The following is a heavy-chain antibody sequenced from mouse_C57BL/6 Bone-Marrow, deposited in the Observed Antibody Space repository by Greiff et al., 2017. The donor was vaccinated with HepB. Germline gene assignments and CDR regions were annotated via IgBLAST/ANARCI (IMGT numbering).Heavy chain of an antibody. CDR1: GYTFTSYW. V-gene: IGHV1-69*01. CDR3: AREDYYAMDY. J-gene: IGHJ4*01. Sequence: VQLQQSGAELVMPGASVKLSCKASGYTFTSYWMHWVKQRPGQGLAWIGEIDPSDSYTNYNQKFKGKSTLTVDTSSSTAYMQLSSLTSEDSAVYYCAREDYYAMDYWGQGTSVTVSS. CDR2: IDPSDSYT.